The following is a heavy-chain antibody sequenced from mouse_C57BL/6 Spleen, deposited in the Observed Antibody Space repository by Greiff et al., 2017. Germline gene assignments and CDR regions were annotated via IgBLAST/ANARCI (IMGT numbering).Heavy chain of an antibody. CDR1: GFTFTDYY. Sequence: EVQVVESGGGLVQPGGSLSLSCAASGFTFTDYYMSWVRQPPGKALEWLGFIRNKANGYTTEYSAAVKGLFTISRDNSQSILYLQMNALRAEDSATYYCARYNSRNAMDYWGQGTSVTVSS. CDR2: IRNKANGYTT. J-gene: IGHJ4*01. CDR3: ARYNSRNAMDY. V-gene: IGHV7-3*01.